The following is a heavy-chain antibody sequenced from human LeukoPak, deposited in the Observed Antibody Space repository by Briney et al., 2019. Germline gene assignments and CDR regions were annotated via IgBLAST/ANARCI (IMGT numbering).Heavy chain of an antibody. Sequence: ASVKVSCKASGGTFISYSISWVRQAPGQGLEWMGWMNPNSGSTGYAQKFQGRVTMTRNTSISTAYMELSSLRSEDTAVYYCARGFPGDYPSNDAFDIWGQGTMVTVSS. CDR3: ARGFPGDYPSNDAFDI. CDR1: GGTFISYS. D-gene: IGHD5-12*01. CDR2: MNPNSGST. V-gene: IGHV1-8*02. J-gene: IGHJ3*02.